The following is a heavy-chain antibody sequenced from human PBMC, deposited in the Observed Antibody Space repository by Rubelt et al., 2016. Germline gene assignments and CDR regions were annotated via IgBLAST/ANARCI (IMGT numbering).Heavy chain of an antibody. J-gene: IGHJ2*01. Sequence: QLQLQESGPGLVKPSETLSLTCTVSGASISSSSYYWGWIRQPPGKGLEWIGIISYSGSTYYSPSLKRRVTISVDTSKNQFSLNLGSVTSADTSVYYCARSYYCGSGTYFWFFDLWGRGTLVTVSS. D-gene: IGHD3-10*01. V-gene: IGHV4-39*01. CDR3: ARSYYCGSGTYFWFFDL. CDR2: ISYSGST. CDR1: GASISSSSYY.